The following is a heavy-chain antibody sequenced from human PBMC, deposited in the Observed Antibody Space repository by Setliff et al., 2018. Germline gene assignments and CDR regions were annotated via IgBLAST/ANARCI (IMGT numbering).Heavy chain of an antibody. Sequence: GGSLRLSCAASGFVFSSYGMHWVRQAPGKGLEWLTFIRYDGSYKYFADSVKGRFTISRDNVKNSLFLQMDSLRVDDTAVYYCGRAGKPYAIDVWGQGTMVTVSS. CDR2: IRYDGSYK. J-gene: IGHJ3*01. CDR3: GRAGKPYAIDV. V-gene: IGHV3-30*02. CDR1: GFVFSSYG.